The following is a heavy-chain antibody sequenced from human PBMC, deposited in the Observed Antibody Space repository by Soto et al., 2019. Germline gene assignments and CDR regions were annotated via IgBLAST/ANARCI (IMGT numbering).Heavy chain of an antibody. Sequence: PGGFLRLSCAAPGFTFSSHALSWVRQAPGKGLEWVSAISGSGGSTYYADSVKGRFTISRDNSKNTLYLQMNSLRAEDTAVYYCAKEALPPPSDILTGYYKGGYFDYWGQGTLVTVSS. J-gene: IGHJ4*02. D-gene: IGHD3-9*01. CDR1: GFTFSSHA. CDR3: AKEALPPPSDILTGYYKGGYFDY. V-gene: IGHV3-23*01. CDR2: ISGSGGST.